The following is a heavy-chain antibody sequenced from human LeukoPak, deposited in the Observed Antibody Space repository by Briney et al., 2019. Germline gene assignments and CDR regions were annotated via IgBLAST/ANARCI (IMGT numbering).Heavy chain of an antibody. Sequence: GASVKVSCKASGYTFTSYDINWVRQATGQGLEWMGWMNPNSGNTGYAQKFQGRVIITRNTSISTAYMELSSLRSEDTAVYYCASGYSSSWSAFDIWGQGTMVTVSS. CDR2: MNPNSGNT. CDR1: GYTFTSYD. CDR3: ASGYSSSWSAFDI. D-gene: IGHD6-13*01. V-gene: IGHV1-8*03. J-gene: IGHJ3*02.